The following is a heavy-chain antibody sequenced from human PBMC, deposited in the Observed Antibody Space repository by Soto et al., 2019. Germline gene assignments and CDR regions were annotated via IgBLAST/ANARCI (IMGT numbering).Heavy chain of an antibody. D-gene: IGHD2-21*01. CDR3: ARGPSTYCVGDCFVY. J-gene: IGHJ4*02. CDR1: GGSVNSGDYY. CDR2: SYYTGST. Sequence: SETLSLTCTVSGGSVNSGDYYWSWIRQPPGKGLEWIGFSYYTGSTNYNPSLKSRVSIFVDTSKTQFSLQLNSVTAADTAVYYCARGPSTYCVGDCFVYWGQGILVTVSS. V-gene: IGHV4-61*08.